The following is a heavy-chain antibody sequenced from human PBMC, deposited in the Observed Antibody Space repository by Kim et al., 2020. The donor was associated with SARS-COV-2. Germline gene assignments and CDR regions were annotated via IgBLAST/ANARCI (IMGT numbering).Heavy chain of an antibody. D-gene: IGHD2-2*01. CDR2: ISYDGSNK. J-gene: IGHJ6*02. CDR1: GFTFSSYA. V-gene: IGHV3-30*04. Sequence: GGSLRLSCAASGFTFSSYAMHWVRQAPGKGLEWVAVISYDGSNKYYVDSVKGRFTISRDNSKNTLYLQMNSLRAEDTAVYYCARDLGYCSSTSCYPPFYYYYGMDVWGQGTTVTVSS. CDR3: ARDLGYCSSTSCYPPFYYYYGMDV.